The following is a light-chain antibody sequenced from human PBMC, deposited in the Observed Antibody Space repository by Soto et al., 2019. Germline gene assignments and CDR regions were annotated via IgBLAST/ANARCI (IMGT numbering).Light chain of an antibody. CDR1: QSVNSN. Sequence: EIVMTQSPATLSVSPGDRATLSCRASQSVNSNLGWYQQKPGQAPRLLIYGASTRATGISARFSGSGSGTEFNLNISSIRSEDSAVYYCQQYNNWPPFTFGQGTRLEIK. V-gene: IGKV3-15*01. CDR3: QQYNNWPPFT. CDR2: GAS. J-gene: IGKJ5*01.